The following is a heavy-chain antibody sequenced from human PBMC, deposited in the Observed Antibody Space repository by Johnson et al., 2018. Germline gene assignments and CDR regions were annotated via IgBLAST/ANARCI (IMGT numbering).Heavy chain of an antibody. V-gene: IGHV3-30-3*01. D-gene: IGHD2-15*01. CDR3: ARDGVVVAATPDAFDI. CDR1: GFTFSSYA. CDR2: ISYDGSNK. J-gene: IGHJ3*02. Sequence: QVQLVQSGGGVVQPGRSLRLSCAASGFTFSSYAMHWVRQAPGKGLEWVAVISYDGSNKYYADSVKGRFTISRDNSKNTRYLQMNSLRAEDTAVYYCARDGVVVAATPDAFDIWGQGTMVTVSS.